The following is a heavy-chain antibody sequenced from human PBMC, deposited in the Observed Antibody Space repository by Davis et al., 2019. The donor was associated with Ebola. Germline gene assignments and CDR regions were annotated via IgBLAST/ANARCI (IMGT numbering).Heavy chain of an antibody. V-gene: IGHV3-30-3*01. CDR2: ISYDGSNK. D-gene: IGHD1-26*01. Sequence: PGGSLRLSCAASGFTFSSYAMHWVRQAPGKGLEWVAVISYDGSNKYYADSVKGRFTISRDNSKNTLYLQMDSLTAEDTAVYFCARDLGMGKYTDVWGKGTTVTVSS. J-gene: IGHJ6*03. CDR1: GFTFSSYA. CDR3: ARDLGMGKYTDV.